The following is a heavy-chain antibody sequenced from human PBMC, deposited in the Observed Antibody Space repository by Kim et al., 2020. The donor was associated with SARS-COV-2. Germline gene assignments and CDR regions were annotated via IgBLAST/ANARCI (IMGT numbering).Heavy chain of an antibody. D-gene: IGHD6-13*01. J-gene: IGHJ4*02. CDR3: ARDGRGWTAGLDY. V-gene: IGHV4-39*07. CDR1: GGSISSSSYY. CDR2: IYYSGST. Sequence: SETLSLTCTVSGGSISSSSYYWGWIRQPPGKGLEWIGSIYYSGSTYYNPSLKSRVTISVDTSKNQFSLKLSSVTAADTAVYYCARDGRGWTAGLDYWGQGTLVTVSS.